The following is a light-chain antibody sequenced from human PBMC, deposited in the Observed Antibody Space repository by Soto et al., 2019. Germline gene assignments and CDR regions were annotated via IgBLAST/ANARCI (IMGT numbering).Light chain of an antibody. CDR2: KAS. Sequence: DIQMTQSPSTLSASVGDRVTITCRASQSISTWLAWYQQEPGKAPKLLIHKASSLQSGVPSRFSGSGSGTDFTLTISSLPPDDLAPYYCQQNISNSPTFGQGTRVEIK. J-gene: IGKJ1*01. CDR3: QQNISNSPT. CDR1: QSISTW. V-gene: IGKV1-5*03.